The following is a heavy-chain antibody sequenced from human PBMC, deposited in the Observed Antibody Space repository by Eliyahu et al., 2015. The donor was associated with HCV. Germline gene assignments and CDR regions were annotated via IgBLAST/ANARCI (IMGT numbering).Heavy chain of an antibody. CDR3: TTGAPGGFDYYLDV. V-gene: IGHV3-15*01. J-gene: IGHJ6*03. CDR2: XKSKTDGGTT. D-gene: IGHD3-10*01. CDR1: XFTFSXSW. Sequence: EVQLVESGGGLXKPGGSLXLSCAASXFTFSXSWXSWVRRAPGKGXEWXGRXKSKTDGGTTDYAAPVKGRFTISRDDSKSTLYLQMNSLKTEDTAVYYCTTGAPGGFDYYLDVWGQGTTVTVSS.